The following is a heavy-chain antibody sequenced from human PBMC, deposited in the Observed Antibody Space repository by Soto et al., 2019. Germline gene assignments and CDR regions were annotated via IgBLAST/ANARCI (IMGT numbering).Heavy chain of an antibody. D-gene: IGHD3-10*01. V-gene: IGHV1-18*01. J-gene: IGHJ6*01. CDR3: ASRPLRGEYYHYGMEV. CDR1: GYTFTSYG. Sequence: QVQLVQSGGEVKKPGASVKVSCKTSGYTFTSYGISWVRQAPGQGLEWMGWISTYTGNTNYAQKLQGRVTMTTDTSTCTAHMVMTSLRSDDPAAQYCASRPLRGEYYHYGMEVWGKGRKVSVSS. CDR2: ISTYTGNT.